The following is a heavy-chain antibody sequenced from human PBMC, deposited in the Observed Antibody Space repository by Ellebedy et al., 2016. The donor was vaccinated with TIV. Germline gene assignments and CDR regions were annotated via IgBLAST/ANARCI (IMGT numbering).Heavy chain of an antibody. Sequence: GESLKISCEASGFIFSEHYMDWVRQAPGKGLEWVGRTKNKAESYTTQYAASVKGRFSISRDDSRNSLYLQMNSLKTEDTAVYYWVSWRSGEPNWGQGTLVTVSS. V-gene: IGHV3-72*01. J-gene: IGHJ4*02. D-gene: IGHD4-17*01. CDR3: VSWRSGEPN. CDR1: GFIFSEHY. CDR2: TKNKAESYTT.